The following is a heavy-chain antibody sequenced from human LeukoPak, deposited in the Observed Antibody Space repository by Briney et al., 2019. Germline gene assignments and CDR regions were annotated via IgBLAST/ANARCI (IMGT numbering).Heavy chain of an antibody. CDR1: GYAFTGYY. CDR3: ARGGDYGDYYFDY. CDR2: INPNSGGT. V-gene: IGHV1-2*02. D-gene: IGHD4-17*01. Sequence: GASVKVSCKASGYAFTGYYMHWVRQAPGQGLEWMGWINPNSGGTNYAQKFQGRVTMTRDTSISTAYMELSRLRSDDTAVYYCARGGDYGDYYFDYWGQGTLVTVSS. J-gene: IGHJ4*02.